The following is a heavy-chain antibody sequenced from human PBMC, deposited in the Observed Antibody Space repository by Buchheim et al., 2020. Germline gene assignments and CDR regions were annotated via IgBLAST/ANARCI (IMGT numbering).Heavy chain of an antibody. CDR3: PSDSANWTLAEWFDP. V-gene: IGHV3-23*01. D-gene: IGHD1-1*01. CDR2: ISGSGGST. Sequence: EVQLLESGGGLVQPRGPLRLSCAASGFTFSSYAMSWVRQAPGKGLEWVSAISGSGGSTYYADSVKGRFTISRDNFKNTLYLQMNSLRAADTAVYYSPSDSANWTLAEWFDPWGQGTL. CDR1: GFTFSSYA. J-gene: IGHJ5*02.